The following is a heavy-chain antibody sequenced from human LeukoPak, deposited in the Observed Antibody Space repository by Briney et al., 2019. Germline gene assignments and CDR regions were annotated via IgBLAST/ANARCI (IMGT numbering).Heavy chain of an antibody. D-gene: IGHD3-10*01. CDR1: GYTFTGYY. V-gene: IGHV1-46*01. J-gene: IGHJ4*02. Sequence: EASVKVSCKTSGYTFTGYYMHWVRQAPGQGLEWMGIINPSGGSTSYAQKFQGRVTMTRDTSTSTVYMELSSLRSEDTAVYYCARDPSPDYGSGEYFDYWGQGTLVTVSS. CDR2: INPSGGST. CDR3: ARDPSPDYGSGEYFDY.